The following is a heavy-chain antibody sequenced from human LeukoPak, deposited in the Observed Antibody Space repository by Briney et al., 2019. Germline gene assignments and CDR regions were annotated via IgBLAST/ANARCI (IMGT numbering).Heavy chain of an antibody. CDR1: GGSISSGGYA. CDR2: IYYSGST. Sequence: SQTLSLTCAVSGGSISSGGYAWGWIRQPPGKELEWIEYIYYSGSTYYNPSLKRQFTISVDTTKNQFALKLSSVTAADTAMYYSARGGYGDHPFDYWGQGTLVTVSS. V-gene: IGHV4-30-4*07. CDR3: ARGGYGDHPFDY. D-gene: IGHD4-17*01. J-gene: IGHJ4*02.